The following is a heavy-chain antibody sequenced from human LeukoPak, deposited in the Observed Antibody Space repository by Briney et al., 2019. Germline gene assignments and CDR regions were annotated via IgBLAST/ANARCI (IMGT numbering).Heavy chain of an antibody. CDR1: GYTFTSYD. CDR3: ARIRYCGGISCYYIDY. J-gene: IGHJ4*02. D-gene: IGHD2-2*01. CDR2: MNPNSGNT. Sequence: ASVKVSCKASGYTFTSYDINWVRQATGQGLEWMGWMNPNSGNTGYAQKFQGRVTMTRNTSIDTAYMELSSLRSDDTAFYYCARIRYCGGISCYYIDYWGQGTLVTVSA. V-gene: IGHV1-8*01.